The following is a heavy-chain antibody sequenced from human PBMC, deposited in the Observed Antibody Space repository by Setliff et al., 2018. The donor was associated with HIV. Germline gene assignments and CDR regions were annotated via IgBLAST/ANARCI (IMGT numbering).Heavy chain of an antibody. CDR1: GIPIDRVYS. Sequence: PSETLSLTCGVSGIPIDRVYSWAWIRQPPGKGLEWIGTFSHSGSTHYNSPLQGRISISIDTSKNQFSLTLHSVTAADTAMYYCARDQSDYKVVTGVGDFDYWGHGTLVTVSS. J-gene: IGHJ4*01. CDR3: ARDQSDYKVVTGVGDFDY. D-gene: IGHD2-21*02. CDR2: FSHSGST. V-gene: IGHV4-38-2*02.